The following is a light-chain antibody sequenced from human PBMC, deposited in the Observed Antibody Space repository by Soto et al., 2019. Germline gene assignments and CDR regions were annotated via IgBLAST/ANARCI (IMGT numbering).Light chain of an antibody. V-gene: IGKV3-11*01. CDR2: DTS. CDR3: QHHSSWPPT. CDR1: QSVSSY. Sequence: EIVLTQSPATLSLSPGERATLSCRASQSVSSYLAWYRQKPGQTPSLLIYDTSYRAAGIPARFSGSGSGTDFTLTISSLESEDSAVYFCQHHSSWPPTFGQGTKLEIK. J-gene: IGKJ2*01.